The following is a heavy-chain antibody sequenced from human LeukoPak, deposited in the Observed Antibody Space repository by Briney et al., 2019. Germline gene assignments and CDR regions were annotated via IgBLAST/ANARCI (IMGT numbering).Heavy chain of an antibody. J-gene: IGHJ6*03. V-gene: IGHV1-8*01. CDR1: GYTFTSYD. Sequence: GASVKVSCKASGYTFTSYDINWVRQATGQGLEWMGWMNPNSGNTGYAHKFQGRVTMTRNTSISTAYMELSSLRSEDTAVYYCARGDCSSTSCYFYYMDVWGKGTTVTVSS. CDR2: MNPNSGNT. D-gene: IGHD2-2*01. CDR3: ARGDCSSTSCYFYYMDV.